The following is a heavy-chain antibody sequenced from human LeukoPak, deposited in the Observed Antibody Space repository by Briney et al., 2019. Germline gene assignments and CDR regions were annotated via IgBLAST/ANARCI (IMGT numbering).Heavy chain of an antibody. V-gene: IGHV4-59*02. D-gene: IGHD3-10*01. Sequence: SETLSLTCTVSGGSVSSYYWSWIRQPPGKGLEWIGYIYYSGSTNYNPSLKSRVTISVDTSKNQFSLKLSSVTAADTAVYYCARDSGTTGEVKFDPWGQGTLVTVSS. CDR3: ARDSGTTGEVKFDP. CDR2: IYYSGST. CDR1: GGSVSSYY. J-gene: IGHJ5*02.